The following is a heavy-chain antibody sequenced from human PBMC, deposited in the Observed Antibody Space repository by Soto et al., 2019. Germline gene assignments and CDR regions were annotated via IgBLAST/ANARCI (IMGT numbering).Heavy chain of an antibody. V-gene: IGHV1-69*01. CDR2: IIPIFGTA. CDR1: GGTFSSYA. J-gene: IGHJ6*02. CDR3: ARCSEGSSNPYYYYYYGMDV. D-gene: IGHD4-4*01. Sequence: QVQLVQSGAEVKKPGSSVKVSCKASGGTFSSYAISWVRQAPGQGLEWMGGIIPIFGTANYAQKFQGRVTITAEESTSTAYMELSSLRSEDTAVYYCARCSEGSSNPYYYYYYGMDVWGQGTTVTVSS.